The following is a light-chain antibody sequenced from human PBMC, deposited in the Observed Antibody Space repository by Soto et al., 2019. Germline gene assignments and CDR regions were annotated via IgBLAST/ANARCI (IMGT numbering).Light chain of an antibody. CDR2: KAS. CDR1: QTISSW. Sequence: DIQITHSPSTLSGSVGDRVTITCRASQTISSWLAWYQQKPGKAPKLLIYKASTLKSGVPSRFSGSGSGTDFTLTISSLQPEDFATYYCQQSYSTPRTFGQGTKVDIK. V-gene: IGKV1-5*03. CDR3: QQSYSTPRT. J-gene: IGKJ1*01.